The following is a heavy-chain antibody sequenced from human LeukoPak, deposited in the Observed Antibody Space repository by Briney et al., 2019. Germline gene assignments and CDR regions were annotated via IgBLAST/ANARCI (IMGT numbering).Heavy chain of an antibody. D-gene: IGHD1-1*01. CDR2: INHSGST. V-gene: IGHV4-34*01. Sequence: SETLSLTCAVYGGSFSGYYWSWIRQPPGKGLEWIGEINHSGSTNYNPSLKSRVTISVDTSKNQFSLKLSSVTAEDTAVYYCARASPSTTGTTVGLYFDYWGQGTLVTVSS. CDR1: GGSFSGYY. CDR3: ARASPSTTGTTVGLYFDY. J-gene: IGHJ4*02.